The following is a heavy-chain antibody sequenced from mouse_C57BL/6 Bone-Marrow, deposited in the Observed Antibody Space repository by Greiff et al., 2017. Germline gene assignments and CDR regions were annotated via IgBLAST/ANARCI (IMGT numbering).Heavy chain of an antibody. Sequence: EVKLVESGEGLVKPGGSLKLSCAASGFTFSSYAMSWVRQTPEQRLEWVAYISSGGDYIYYADTVKGRFTISRDNARNTLYLQMSSLKSENTAMYYFSRLPRSPYYYAMDYWGQGTSVTVSS. V-gene: IGHV5-9-1*02. CDR2: ISSGGDYI. J-gene: IGHJ4*01. D-gene: IGHD1-1*01. CDR3: SRLPRSPYYYAMDY. CDR1: GFTFSSYA.